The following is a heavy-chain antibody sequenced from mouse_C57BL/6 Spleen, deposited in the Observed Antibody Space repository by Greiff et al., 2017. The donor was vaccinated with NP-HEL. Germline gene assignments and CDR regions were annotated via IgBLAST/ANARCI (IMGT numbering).Heavy chain of an antibody. Sequence: QVQLQQPGAELVRPGSSVNLSCKASGYTFTSYWMHWVKQRPIQGLEWIGNIDPSDSETHYNQKFKDKATLTVDKSSSTAYMQLSSLTSEDSAVYYCARWRGDWYFDVWGTGTTVTVSS. CDR2: IDPSDSET. CDR3: ARWRGDWYFDV. J-gene: IGHJ1*03. CDR1: GYTFTSYW. V-gene: IGHV1-52*01.